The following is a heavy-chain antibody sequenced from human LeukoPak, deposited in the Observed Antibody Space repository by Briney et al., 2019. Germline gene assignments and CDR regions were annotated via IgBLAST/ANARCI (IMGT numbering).Heavy chain of an antibody. J-gene: IGHJ4*02. V-gene: IGHV1-8*01. D-gene: IGHD3-16*01. Sequence: ASVKVSYKASGYTFTSYDINWVRQATGQGLEWMGWMNPNRGNTGYAQKFQGRVTITRNTSISTAYMELSSLRSEDTAVYYCATELMCSSFGGHWGQGTLVTVSS. CDR3: ATELMCSSFGGH. CDR1: GYTFTSYD. CDR2: MNPNRGNT.